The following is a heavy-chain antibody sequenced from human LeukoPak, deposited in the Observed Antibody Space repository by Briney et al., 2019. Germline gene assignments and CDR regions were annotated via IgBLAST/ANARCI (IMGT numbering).Heavy chain of an antibody. CDR3: ARVGPPDYDFWSGYHPLFDY. J-gene: IGHJ4*02. Sequence: SETLSLTCTVSGYSISSGYYWGWIRQPPGKGLEWIGSIYHSGSTYYNPSLKSRVTISVDTSKNQFSLKLSSVTAVDTAVYYCARVGPPDYDFWSGYHPLFDYWGQGTLVTVSS. V-gene: IGHV4-38-2*02. D-gene: IGHD3-3*01. CDR1: GYSISSGYY. CDR2: IYHSGST.